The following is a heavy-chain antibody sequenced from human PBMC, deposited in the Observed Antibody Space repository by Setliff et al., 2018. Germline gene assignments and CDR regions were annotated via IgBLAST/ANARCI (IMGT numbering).Heavy chain of an antibody. V-gene: IGHV1-18*01. CDR2: ISAYNGNT. J-gene: IGHJ3*02. D-gene: IGHD6-6*01. Sequence: ASVKVSCKASGDTFSTNVLSWVRQAPGQGLEWMGGISAYNGNTNYAQKLQGRVTMTTDTSTSTAYMELRSLRSDDTAVYYCARDFPPLYSSSFSDAFDIWGQGTMVTV. CDR3: ARDFPPLYSSSFSDAFDI. CDR1: GDTFSTNV.